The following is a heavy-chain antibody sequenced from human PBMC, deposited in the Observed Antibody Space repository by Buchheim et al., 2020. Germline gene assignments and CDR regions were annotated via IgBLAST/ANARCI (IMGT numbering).Heavy chain of an antibody. D-gene: IGHD4-17*01. V-gene: IGHV3-74*01. CDR2: INSDGSSV. J-gene: IGHJ6*02. Sequence: EVQLVESGGGLVQPGGSLRLSCAASGFIFSSNWMHWVRQAPGKGLVWVSRINSDGSSVFYVDSVKGRFTISRDNAKNTLYMQMNSLRAEDTAVYYCARGGDDYGDYYGLDVWGQGTT. CDR3: ARGGDDYGDYYGLDV. CDR1: GFIFSSNW.